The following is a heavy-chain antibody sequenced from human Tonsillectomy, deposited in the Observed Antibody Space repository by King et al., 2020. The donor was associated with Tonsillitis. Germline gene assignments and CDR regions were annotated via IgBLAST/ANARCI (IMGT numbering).Heavy chain of an antibody. CDR1: GFTFTSFW. D-gene: IGHD3-22*01. J-gene: IGHJ4*02. CDR3: SRDHYDSIGYYSREPFIFDY. Sequence: VQLVESGGGLVQPGGSLRLSCAASGFTFTSFWMHWVRQAPGKGLVWVSRINSDGSSTSYADSLKGRFTISRDNAKNTLYLQMNSLRAQDTAVNYCSRDHYDSIGYYSREPFIFDYWGQGALVTVSS. CDR2: INSDGSST. V-gene: IGHV3-74*01.